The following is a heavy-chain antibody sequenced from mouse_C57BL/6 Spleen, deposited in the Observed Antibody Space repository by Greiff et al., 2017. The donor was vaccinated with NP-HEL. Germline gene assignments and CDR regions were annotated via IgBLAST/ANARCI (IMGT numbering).Heavy chain of an antibody. D-gene: IGHD4-1*01. CDR3: ARENRDDYAMDY. CDR1: GFTFSDYG. CDR2: ISSGSSTI. J-gene: IGHJ4*01. V-gene: IGHV5-17*01. Sequence: EVHLVESGGGLVKPGGSLKLSCAASGFTFSDYGMHWVRQAPEKGLEWVAYISSGSSTIYYADTVKGRFTIARDNAKNTLFLQMTSLRSEDTAMYYCARENRDDYAMDYWGQGTSVTVSS.